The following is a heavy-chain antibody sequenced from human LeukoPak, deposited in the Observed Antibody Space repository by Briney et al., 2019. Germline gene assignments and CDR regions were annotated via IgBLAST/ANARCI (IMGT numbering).Heavy chain of an antibody. J-gene: IGHJ4*02. CDR2: IYSGGST. D-gene: IGHD3-22*01. CDR3: ARGLYYFDTSGYLYY. CDR1: GFTVSSNY. V-gene: IGHV3-53*01. Sequence: PGGSLRLSCAASGFTVSSNYMSWVRQAPGKGLEWVSVIYSGGSTYYADSVKGRFTISRDNSKNTLYLQMNSLRAEDTAVYYCARGLYYFDTSGYLYYWGQGTLDTVSS.